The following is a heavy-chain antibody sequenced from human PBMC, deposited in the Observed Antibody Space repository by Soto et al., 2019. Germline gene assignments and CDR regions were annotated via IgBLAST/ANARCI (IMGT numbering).Heavy chain of an antibody. Sequence: QVELVQSGIEVKNPGSSVKVSCKASGDTFSNYPINWVRQAPGQGLEWMGGIIPFYDKPNYAENFLGRVTISADKFTATAYLEVSSPRSEDTAVYFCARGYRELFFYAMDVWGRGTPVIVSS. D-gene: IGHD3-10*01. J-gene: IGHJ6*02. V-gene: IGHV1-69*06. CDR3: ARGYRELFFYAMDV. CDR2: IIPFYDKP. CDR1: GDTFSNYP.